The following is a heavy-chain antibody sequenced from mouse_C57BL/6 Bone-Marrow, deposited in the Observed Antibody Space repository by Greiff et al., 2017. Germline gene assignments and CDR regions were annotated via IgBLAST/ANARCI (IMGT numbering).Heavy chain of an antibody. Sequence: EVKLQESGGDLVKPGGSLKLSCAASGFTFSSYGMSWVRQTPDKRLEWVATISSGGSYTYYPDSVKGRFTISRDNAKNTLYLQMSSLKSEDTAMYYCARHGLLITTVPFAYWGQGTLVTVSA. V-gene: IGHV5-6*01. J-gene: IGHJ3*01. CDR1: GFTFSSYG. D-gene: IGHD1-1*01. CDR2: ISSGGSYT. CDR3: ARHGLLITTVPFAY.